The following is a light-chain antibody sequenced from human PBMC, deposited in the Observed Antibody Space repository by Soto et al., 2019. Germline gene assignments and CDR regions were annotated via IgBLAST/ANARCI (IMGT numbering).Light chain of an antibody. CDR2: DVN. CDR3: SSYTSISTVV. J-gene: IGLJ2*01. CDR1: ISDVGGHNY. Sequence: QSALTQPASVSASPGQSITISCTGSISDVGGHNYVSWYQQHPGKATKLMIYDVNSRPSGVSNRFSGSKSGNTASLTISGLQAEDEADYYCSSYTSISTVVFGGGTKLTVL. V-gene: IGLV2-14*01.